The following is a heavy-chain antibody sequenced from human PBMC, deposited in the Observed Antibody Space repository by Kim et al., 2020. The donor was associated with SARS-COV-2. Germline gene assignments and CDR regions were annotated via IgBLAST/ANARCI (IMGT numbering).Heavy chain of an antibody. V-gene: IGHV3-20*01. D-gene: IGHD4-17*01. J-gene: IGHJ4*02. Sequence: GYADSVKGRFTISRDNAKNSLYLQMNSLRAEDTALYHCARDRGDLYYFDYWGQGTLVTVSS. CDR3: ARDRGDLYYFDY.